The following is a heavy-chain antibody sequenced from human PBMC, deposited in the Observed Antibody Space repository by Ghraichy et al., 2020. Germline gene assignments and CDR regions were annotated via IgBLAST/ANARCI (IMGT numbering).Heavy chain of an antibody. J-gene: IGHJ4*02. D-gene: IGHD4-23*01. CDR2: IYYSGST. V-gene: IGHV4-59*01. CDR1: GGSISSYY. Sequence: GSLSLTCTVSGGSISSYYWSWIRQPPGKGLEWIGYIYYSGSTNYNPSLKSRVTISVDTSKNQFSLKLSSVTAADTAVYYCARGSPEVTIDDYWGQGTLVTVSS. CDR3: ARGSPEVTIDDY.